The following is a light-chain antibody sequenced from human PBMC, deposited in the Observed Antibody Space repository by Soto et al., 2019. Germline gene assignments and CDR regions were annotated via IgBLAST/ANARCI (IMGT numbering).Light chain of an antibody. Sequence: QSALTQPPSASGSPGQSVTISCTGTSSDVGGYNYVSWYQQHPGKAPKLMIYEVSKRPSGVPDRFSGSKSGNTASLTVSGLEADEEADYYCSSYAGSNTVVFGGGTKLTVL. CDR2: EVS. CDR1: SSDVGGYNY. J-gene: IGLJ2*01. CDR3: SSYAGSNTVV. V-gene: IGLV2-8*01.